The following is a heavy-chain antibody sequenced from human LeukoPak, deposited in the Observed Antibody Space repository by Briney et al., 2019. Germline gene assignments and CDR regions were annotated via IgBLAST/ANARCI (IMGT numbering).Heavy chain of an antibody. CDR1: GGSISSYY. V-gene: IGHV4-59*01. J-gene: IGHJ3*02. D-gene: IGHD6-19*01. CDR3: ARANSSGWNDAFYI. CDR2: IYYSGST. Sequence: PSETLSLTCTVSGGSISSYYWSWIRQPPGKGLEWIGYIYYSGSTNYNPSLKSRVTISVDTSKNQFSLKLSSVTAADTAVYYCARANSSGWNDAFYIWGQGTMVTVSS.